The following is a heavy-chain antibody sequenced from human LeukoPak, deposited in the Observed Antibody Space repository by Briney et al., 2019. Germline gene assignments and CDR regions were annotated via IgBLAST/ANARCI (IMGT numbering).Heavy chain of an antibody. CDR3: VRDGAFDM. Sequence: ASVKVSCKASGYTFTAYYIHWVRQAPGQGLEWMGWINPDSGGTNCAQKFQGRFTMTRDTSSSTAYMELSRLRSDDTAVYYCVRDGAFDMWGQGTMVTVSS. CDR1: GYTFTAYY. CDR2: INPDSGGT. V-gene: IGHV1-2*02. J-gene: IGHJ3*02.